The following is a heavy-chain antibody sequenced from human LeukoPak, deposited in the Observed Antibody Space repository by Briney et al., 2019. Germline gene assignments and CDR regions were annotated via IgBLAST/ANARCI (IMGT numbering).Heavy chain of an antibody. CDR3: ARDRADGYNYGDSFDN. Sequence: GGSLRLSCAAAGFDFNSHSMNWVRQAPGKGLEWVSVIYSNGKAYYIDSVKGRFTISRDISQNTLFLQMDNLRAEDTAVYYCARDRADGYNYGDSFDNWGQGVLVTVSS. CDR1: GFDFNSHS. CDR2: IYSNGKA. D-gene: IGHD5-18*01. J-gene: IGHJ4*02. V-gene: IGHV3-66*01.